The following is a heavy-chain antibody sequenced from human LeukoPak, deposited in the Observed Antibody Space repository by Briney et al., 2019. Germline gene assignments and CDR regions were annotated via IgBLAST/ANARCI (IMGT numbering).Heavy chain of an antibody. Sequence: GGSLRPSCAASGFTFSSYEMNWVRQAPGKGLEWVSYSSSSGTTIYYADSVKGRFTISRDNAKNSLYLQMNSLRADDTAIYYCARERRGSGYNPLDHWGQGTLVTVSS. CDR1: GFTFSSYE. V-gene: IGHV3-48*03. D-gene: IGHD5-24*01. J-gene: IGHJ4*02. CDR2: SSSSGTTI. CDR3: ARERRGSGYNPLDH.